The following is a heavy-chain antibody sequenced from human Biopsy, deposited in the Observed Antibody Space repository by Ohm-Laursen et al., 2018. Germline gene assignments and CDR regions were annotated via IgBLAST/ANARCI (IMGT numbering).Heavy chain of an antibody. Sequence: GSLRLSCSAPGFNFRDYNMNWIRQAPGKGLEWISHISSSGTTIYYGDVVRGRFTISRDNDKNSLFLQMNSLRADDTAVYYCTGRYDIGAYGVDVWGQGTTVIVSS. CDR3: TGRYDIGAYGVDV. D-gene: IGHD3-9*01. J-gene: IGHJ6*02. CDR1: GFNFRDYN. CDR2: ISSSGTTI. V-gene: IGHV3-11*01.